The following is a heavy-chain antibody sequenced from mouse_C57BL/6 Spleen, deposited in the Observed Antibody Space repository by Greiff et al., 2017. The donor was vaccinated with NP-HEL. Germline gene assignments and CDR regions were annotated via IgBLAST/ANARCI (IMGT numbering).Heavy chain of an antibody. CDR3: ARERGTTVVDGFAY. Sequence: QVQLQQSGAELARPGASVKLSCKASGYTFTSYGISWVKQRTGQGLEWIGEIYPRSGNTYYNEKFKGKATLTADKSSSTAYMELRSLTSEDSAVYFCARERGTTVVDGFAYWGQGTLVTVSA. CDR1: GYTFTSYG. D-gene: IGHD1-1*01. CDR2: IYPRSGNT. V-gene: IGHV1-81*01. J-gene: IGHJ3*01.